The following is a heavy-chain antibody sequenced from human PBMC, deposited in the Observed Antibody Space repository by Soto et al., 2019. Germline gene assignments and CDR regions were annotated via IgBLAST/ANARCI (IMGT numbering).Heavy chain of an antibody. CDR3: NRGSEYDFWSGYL. CDR2: IVPMFGTS. J-gene: IGHJ4*02. D-gene: IGHD3-3*01. Sequence: QERLVQSGAEVWKPGSSVKVSCKVTGGTSTRYAINWVRQAPGQGLEWMGGIVPMFGTSKYAQKFQGRVKITADTSTNIAYMELRSLRSEDTAVYYCNRGSEYDFWSGYLWGQGTLVSVSS. V-gene: IGHV1-69*06. CDR1: GGTSTRYA.